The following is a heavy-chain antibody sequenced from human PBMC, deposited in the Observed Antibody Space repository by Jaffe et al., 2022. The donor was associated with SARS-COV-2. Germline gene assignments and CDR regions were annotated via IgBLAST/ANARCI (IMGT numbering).Heavy chain of an antibody. D-gene: IGHD5-18*01. CDR1: GFTFSSYA. CDR3: AKHRAWYSYGTRGAFDI. J-gene: IGHJ3*02. Sequence: EVQLLESGGGLVQPGGSLRLSCAASGFTFSSYAMSWVRQAPGKGLEWVSAISGSGGSTYYADSVKGRFTISRDNSKNTLYLQMNSLRAEDTAVYYCAKHRAWYSYGTRGAFDIWGQGTMVTVSS. V-gene: IGHV3-23*01. CDR2: ISGSGGST.